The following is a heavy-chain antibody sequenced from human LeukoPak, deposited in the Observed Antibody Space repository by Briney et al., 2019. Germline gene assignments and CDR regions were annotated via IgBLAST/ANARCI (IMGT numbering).Heavy chain of an antibody. CDR1: GFTFSSYA. J-gene: IGHJ4*02. V-gene: IGHV3-23*01. CDR2: ISDNGGST. D-gene: IGHD3-10*01. Sequence: GGSLRLSCAASGFTFSSYAMSWVRQAPGKGLEWVSTISDNGGSTYYADSVKGRFTISRDNAKNSLYLQMNSLRAEDTAVYYCARLPLSSGSYLSWGQGTLVTVSS. CDR3: ARLPLSSGSYLS.